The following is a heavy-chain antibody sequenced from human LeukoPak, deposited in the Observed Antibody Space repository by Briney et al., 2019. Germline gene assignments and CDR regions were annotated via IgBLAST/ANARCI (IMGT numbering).Heavy chain of an antibody. CDR1: GFTFSSYA. J-gene: IGHJ4*02. V-gene: IGHV3-23*01. D-gene: IGHD5-24*01. CDR3: AKGTPRDGYNSGYFDY. CDR2: ISDNGDYT. Sequence: QTGGSLRLSCAASGFTFSSYAMSWVRQAPGKGLEWVSIISDNGDYTYYADSVKGRCTISRDNSKNTLYLQMNSLRAEDTAVYYCAKGTPRDGYNSGYFDYWGQGTLVTVSS.